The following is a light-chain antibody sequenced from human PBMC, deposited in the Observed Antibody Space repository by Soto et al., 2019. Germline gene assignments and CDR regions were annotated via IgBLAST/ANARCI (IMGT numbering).Light chain of an antibody. J-gene: IGKJ1*01. CDR2: GTS. CDR1: QSVNGNY. Sequence: ETVLTQSPGTLSLSPGERATLSCRASQSVNGNYLAWYQQKPGQAPRLLIYGTSSRATGIPDRFSGSGSGTDFTLTISRLEPEDFEVHYCQQCGSLPGTFGQGTKVEIX. CDR3: QQCGSLPGT. V-gene: IGKV3-20*01.